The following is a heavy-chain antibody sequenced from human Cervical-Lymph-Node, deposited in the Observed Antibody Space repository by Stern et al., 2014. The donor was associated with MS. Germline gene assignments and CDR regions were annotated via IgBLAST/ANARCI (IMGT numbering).Heavy chain of an antibody. J-gene: IGHJ4*02. CDR3: ARTYVRAFDY. CDR2: ISAYNGDT. D-gene: IGHD3-16*01. CDR1: GYTFTNYG. Sequence: QVQLVQSGSEVKKPGASVKVSCKASGYTFTNYGITWVRQAPGRGLEWMGWISAYNGDTNYAQNPQGRVTMTTDTSMTTAYMELRSLRSDDTAVYYCARTYVRAFDYWGQGSLVTVSS. V-gene: IGHV1-18*01.